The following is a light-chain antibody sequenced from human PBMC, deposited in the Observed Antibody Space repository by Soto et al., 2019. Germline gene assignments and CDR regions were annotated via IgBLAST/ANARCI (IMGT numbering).Light chain of an antibody. CDR3: QQYGSSLPWT. CDR2: GVS. Sequence: IVLTQSPGTLSLSPGERATLSCRASQSVSSYLAWYQQKPGQAPRLLIYGVSSRATGIPDRFSGSGSGTDFTLTISRLEPEDFAVFYCQQYGSSLPWTFGQGTKVDIK. V-gene: IGKV3-20*01. J-gene: IGKJ1*01. CDR1: QSVSSY.